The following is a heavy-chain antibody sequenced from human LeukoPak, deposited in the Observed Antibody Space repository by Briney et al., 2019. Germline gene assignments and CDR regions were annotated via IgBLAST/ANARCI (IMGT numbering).Heavy chain of an antibody. CDR1: GFTFSGSA. CDR2: IRSKTNNYAT. V-gene: IGHV3-73*01. CDR3: GGGGAAGI. J-gene: IGHJ3*02. Sequence: GGSLRLSCAASGFTFSGSAMHWVRQASGKGLEWVGRIRSKTNNYATAYAASVKGRFTISRDDSKNTAYLQMSSLKTEDTAVYYCGGGGAAGIWGQGTMVTVSS. D-gene: IGHD3-16*01.